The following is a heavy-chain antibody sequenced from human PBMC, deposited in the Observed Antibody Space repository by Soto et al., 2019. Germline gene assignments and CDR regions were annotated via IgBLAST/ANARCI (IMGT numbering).Heavy chain of an antibody. CDR2: IYSGGST. D-gene: IGHD3-10*01. J-gene: IGHJ4*02. Sequence: PGGSLRLSCAASGFTVSSNYMSWVRQAPGKGPEWVSVIYSGGSTYYADSVKGRFTISRDNSKNTLYLQMNSLRAEDTAVYYCARDLLGISMDWGQGTLVTVCS. CDR1: GFTVSSNY. V-gene: IGHV3-53*01. CDR3: ARDLLGISMD.